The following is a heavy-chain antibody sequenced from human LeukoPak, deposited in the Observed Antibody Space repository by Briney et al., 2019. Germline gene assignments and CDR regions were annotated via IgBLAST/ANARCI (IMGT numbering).Heavy chain of an antibody. D-gene: IGHD5-24*01. CDR2: IYYSGST. J-gene: IGHJ4*02. CDR3: ETQEIATIKFDY. V-gene: IGHV4-59*01. Sequence: SETLSLTCTVSGGSISSYYWSWIRQPPGKGLEWIGYIYYSGSTNYNPSLKSRVTISVDTSKNQFSLKLSSVTAADTAVSYCETQEIATIKFDYWGQGTLVTVSS. CDR1: GGSISSYY.